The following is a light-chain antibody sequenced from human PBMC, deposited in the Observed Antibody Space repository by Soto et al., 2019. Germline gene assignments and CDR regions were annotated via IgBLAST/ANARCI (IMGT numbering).Light chain of an antibody. Sequence: EIVMTQSPATLSVSPGESATLSCRASQSISSELAWYQQKPGQPPRLLIYGASTRATGVPARFTGSGSGSDFTLTISGLQSEDFAVYYCQQAHNWPLTFGQGTRLEI. V-gene: IGKV3-15*01. CDR1: QSISSE. J-gene: IGKJ2*01. CDR3: QQAHNWPLT. CDR2: GAS.